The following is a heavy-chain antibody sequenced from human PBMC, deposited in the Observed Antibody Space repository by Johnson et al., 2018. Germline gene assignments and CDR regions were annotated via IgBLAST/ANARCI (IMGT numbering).Heavy chain of an antibody. V-gene: IGHV3-30*18. CDR2: ISYDGSNK. CDR3: AKCGEGNDDTPAYYYYMDV. D-gene: IGHD1-1*01. CDR1: GFTFSSYD. J-gene: IGHJ6*03. Sequence: QVQLVESGGGVIQPGRSLRLSCAVSGFTFSSYDMHWVRQAPGKGLEWVTFISYDGSNKYYADSERGRFTISRDNFKNTLYLQMNSLRPEDTAVYYCAKCGEGNDDTPAYYYYMDVWGKGTTVTVTS.